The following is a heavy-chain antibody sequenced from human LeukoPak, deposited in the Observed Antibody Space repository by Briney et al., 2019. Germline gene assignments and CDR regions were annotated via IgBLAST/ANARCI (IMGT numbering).Heavy chain of an antibody. V-gene: IGHV4-34*01. CDR1: GGSFSGYY. CDR3: AKGPHLPLYGMDV. Sequence: SAETLSLTCAVYGGSFSGYYWSWIRQPPGKGLEWIGEINHSGSTNYNPSLKSRVTISVDTSKNQFSLKLSSVTAADTAVYYCAKGPHLPLYGMDVWGQGTTVTVSS. J-gene: IGHJ6*02. CDR2: INHSGST.